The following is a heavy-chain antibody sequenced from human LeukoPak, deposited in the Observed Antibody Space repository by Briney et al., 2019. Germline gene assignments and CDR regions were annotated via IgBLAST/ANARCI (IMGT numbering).Heavy chain of an antibody. CDR3: ARNGWVGAPQLGAFDV. D-gene: IGHD1-26*01. CDR2: INPSAGTA. Sequence: GASAKVSCKASGYTFTNYYLHWVRQAPGQGLEWMGIINPSAGTASYPQKFQGRVTMTRDTSTTTVYMELTSLRSEDTAAYYCARNGWVGAPQLGAFDVWGRGTMVTVSS. J-gene: IGHJ3*01. CDR1: GYTFTNYY. V-gene: IGHV1-46*01.